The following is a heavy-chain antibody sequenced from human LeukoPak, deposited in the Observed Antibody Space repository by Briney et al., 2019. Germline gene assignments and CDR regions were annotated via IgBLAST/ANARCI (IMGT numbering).Heavy chain of an antibody. CDR2: ISSSSSYT. CDR1: GFTFSDYY. V-gene: IGHV3-11*05. D-gene: IGHD5-18*01. Sequence: GGSLRLSCAASGFTFSDYYMSWIRQAPGKGLEWASYISSSSSYTNYADSVKGRFTISRDNAKNSLYLQMNSLRAEDTAVYYCAREGTRGYSYGLDYWGQGTLVTVSS. J-gene: IGHJ4*02. CDR3: AREGTRGYSYGLDY.